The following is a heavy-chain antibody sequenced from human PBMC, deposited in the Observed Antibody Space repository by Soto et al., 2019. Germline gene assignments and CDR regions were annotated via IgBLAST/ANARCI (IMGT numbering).Heavy chain of an antibody. V-gene: IGHV3-21*01. CDR1: GFTFSSYS. CDR2: ISSSSSYI. CDR3: ARDLHYHTVTNPYYYYYYYMDV. D-gene: IGHD4-17*01. J-gene: IGHJ6*03. Sequence: GGSLRLSCAASGFTFSSYSMNWVRQAPGKGLEWVSSISSSSSYIYYADSVKGRFTISRDNAKNSLYLQMNSLRAEDTAVYYCARDLHYHTVTNPYYYYYYYMDVWGKGTTVTVSS.